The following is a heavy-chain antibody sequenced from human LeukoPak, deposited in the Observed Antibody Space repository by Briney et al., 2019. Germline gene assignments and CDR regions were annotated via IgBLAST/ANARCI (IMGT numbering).Heavy chain of an antibody. V-gene: IGHV1-46*01. D-gene: IGHD4-23*01. Sequence: ASVTVSFKASGYTFTIYYMHWVRQAPGQGLEWMGIINPSDGSTSYAQKFQGRVTMTRDMSTSTVYMELSSLRSEDTAVYYCARESPGATTVVTHDAFDIWGQGTMVTVSS. CDR3: ARESPGATTVVTHDAFDI. CDR1: GYTFTIYY. CDR2: INPSDGST. J-gene: IGHJ3*02.